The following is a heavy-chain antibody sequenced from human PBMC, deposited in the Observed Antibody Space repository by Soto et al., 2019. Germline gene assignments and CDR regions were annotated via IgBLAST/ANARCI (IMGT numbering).Heavy chain of an antibody. V-gene: IGHV3-48*03. CDR1: GFTFSSYE. Sequence: EVQLVESGGGLVQTGGSLRLSCAASGFTFSSYEMNWVRQAPGKGLEWVSYISSSGSTIYYADAVMGRFTISRDNAKNSLYLQMNSLIAEYTAVYYCASWGGGDYFDYWGQGTLVTVSS. J-gene: IGHJ4*02. D-gene: IGHD3-10*01. CDR3: ASWGGGDYFDY. CDR2: ISSSGSTI.